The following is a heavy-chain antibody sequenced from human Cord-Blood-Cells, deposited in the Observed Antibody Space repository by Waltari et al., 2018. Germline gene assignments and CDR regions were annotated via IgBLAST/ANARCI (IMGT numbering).Heavy chain of an antibody. J-gene: IGHJ4*02. CDR3: AREGYSSSLKSYYFDY. CDR2: IYYSGST. CDR1: GGSISSYY. Sequence: QVQLQESGPGLVKPSETLSLTCTVSGGSISSYYWSWTRQPPGKGLEWIGYIYYSGSTNYNPSLKSRVTISVDTSKNQFSLKLSSVTAADTAVYYCAREGYSSSLKSYYFDYWGQGTLVTVSS. V-gene: IGHV4-59*01. D-gene: IGHD6-13*01.